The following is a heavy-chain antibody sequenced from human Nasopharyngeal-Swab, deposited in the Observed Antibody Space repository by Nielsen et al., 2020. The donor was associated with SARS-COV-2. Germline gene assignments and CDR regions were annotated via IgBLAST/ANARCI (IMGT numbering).Heavy chain of an antibody. D-gene: IGHD3-22*01. Sequence: ASVKVSCKASGYTFTSYAMNWVRQAPGQGLEWMGWINTNTGNPTYAQGFTGRFVFSLDTSVSTAYLQISSLKAEDTAVYYCARTTYYYDSSGYYYMGYWGQGTLVTVSS. CDR1: GYTFTSYA. CDR3: ARTTYYYDSSGYYYMGY. V-gene: IGHV7-4-1*02. CDR2: INTNTGNP. J-gene: IGHJ4*02.